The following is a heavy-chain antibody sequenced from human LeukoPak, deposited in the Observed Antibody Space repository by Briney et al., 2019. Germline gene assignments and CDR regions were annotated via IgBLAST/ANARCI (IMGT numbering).Heavy chain of an antibody. CDR3: AKDSAAVTEMGYFDY. J-gene: IGHJ4*02. Sequence: GGSLRLSCAASGFTFDDYAMHWVRQAPGKGLEWVSGINWNSGGIGYADSVKGRFTISRDNAENSLYLQMSSLRAEDTALYYCAKDSAAVTEMGYFDYWGQGTLVIVSS. V-gene: IGHV3-9*01. CDR2: INWNSGGI. D-gene: IGHD5-18*01. CDR1: GFTFDDYA.